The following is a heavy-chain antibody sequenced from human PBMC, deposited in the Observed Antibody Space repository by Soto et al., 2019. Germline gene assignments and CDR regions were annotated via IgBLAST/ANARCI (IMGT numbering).Heavy chain of an antibody. CDR3: AKDTGVAAAGILIGSYYFDY. D-gene: IGHD6-13*01. CDR2: ISGSGGST. J-gene: IGHJ4*02. CDR1: GFPFDDFA. V-gene: IGHV3-23*01. Sequence: PGGSLRLSCTGSGFPFDDFAINWVRQSPGKGPEWVSAISGSGGSTYYADSVKGRFTISRDNSKNTLYLQMNSLRAEDTAVYYCAKDTGVAAAGILIGSYYFDYWGQGTLVTVSS.